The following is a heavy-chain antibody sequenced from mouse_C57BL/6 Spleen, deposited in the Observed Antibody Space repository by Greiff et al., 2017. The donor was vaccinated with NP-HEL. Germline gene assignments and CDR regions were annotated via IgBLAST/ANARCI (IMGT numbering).Heavy chain of an antibody. CDR3: ATPDSSGPDWYAMDY. Sequence: QVQLKESGPGLVQPSQSLSITCTVSGFSLTSYGVHWVRQSPGKGLEWLGVIWSGGSTDYNAAFISRLSISKDNSKSQVFFKMNSLQADDTAIYYCATPDSSGPDWYAMDYWGQGTSVTVSS. D-gene: IGHD3-2*02. CDR1: GFSLTSYG. V-gene: IGHV2-2*01. J-gene: IGHJ4*01. CDR2: IWSGGST.